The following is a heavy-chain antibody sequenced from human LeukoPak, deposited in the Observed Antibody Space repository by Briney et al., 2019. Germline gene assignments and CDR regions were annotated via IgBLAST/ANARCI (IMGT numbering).Heavy chain of an antibody. CDR2: IRYDGSNK. D-gene: IGHD6-19*01. CDR1: GFTFSSYG. Sequence: PGGSLRLSCAASGFTFSSYGMHWVRQAPGKGLEWVAFIRYDGSNKYYADSVKGRFTISRDNSKNTLYLQMNGLRAEDTAVYYCAKDRGQWLVPLEDYYFDYWGQGTLVTVSS. CDR3: AKDRGQWLVPLEDYYFDY. V-gene: IGHV3-30*02. J-gene: IGHJ4*02.